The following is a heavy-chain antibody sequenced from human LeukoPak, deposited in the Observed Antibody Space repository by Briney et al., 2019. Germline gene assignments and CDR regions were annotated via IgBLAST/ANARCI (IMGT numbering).Heavy chain of an antibody. Sequence: GGSLRLSCAASGFTLSSYWMSWVRQAPGKGLEWVANIKQDGSEKYYVDSLKGRFTISRDNAKNSLYLQMNSLRGEDTAVYYCAKGGSPSCYSSSGYWGQGTLVTVSS. J-gene: IGHJ4*02. CDR1: GFTLSSYW. CDR2: IKQDGSEK. CDR3: AKGGSPSCYSSSGY. D-gene: IGHD2-2*01. V-gene: IGHV3-7*05.